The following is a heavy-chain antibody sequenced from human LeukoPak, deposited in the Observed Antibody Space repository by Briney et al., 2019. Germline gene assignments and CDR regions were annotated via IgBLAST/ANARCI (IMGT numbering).Heavy chain of an antibody. Sequence: PGGSLRLPCSASGFTFSSYSMNWVRQAPGKGLEWLAYINRGGDNIWYADSVKGRFTISRDNARDSLFLQMNSLRDEDTAVYYCARDHDWALDYWGQGTLVTVSS. CDR1: GFTFSSYS. J-gene: IGHJ4*02. CDR2: INRGGDNI. V-gene: IGHV3-48*02. D-gene: IGHD3-9*01. CDR3: ARDHDWALDY.